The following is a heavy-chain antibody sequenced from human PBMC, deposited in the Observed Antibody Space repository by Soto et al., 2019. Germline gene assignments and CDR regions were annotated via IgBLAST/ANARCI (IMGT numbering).Heavy chain of an antibody. CDR2: IYYSGST. CDR1: GGSISSSSYY. J-gene: IGHJ5*02. D-gene: IGHD4-17*01. Sequence: PSETLSLTCTVSGGSISSSSYYWGWIRQPPGKGLEWIGSIYYSGSTYYNPSLKSRVTISVDTSKNQFSLKLSSVTAADTAVYYCARIIFYGDYVVRYWFEPWGQGTLVTVSS. V-gene: IGHV4-39*01. CDR3: ARIIFYGDYVVRYWFEP.